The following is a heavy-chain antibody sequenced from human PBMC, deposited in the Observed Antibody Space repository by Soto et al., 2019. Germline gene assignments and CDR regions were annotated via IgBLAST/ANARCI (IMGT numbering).Heavy chain of an antibody. CDR1: GYTFTSYG. D-gene: IGHD3-10*01. V-gene: IGHV1-18*01. CDR3: ARDYYGSGSYYNPNDY. J-gene: IGHJ4*02. CDR2: ISAYNGNT. Sequence: ASVKVSCKASGYTFTSYGISWVRQAPGQGLEWMGWISAYNGNTNYAQKLQGRVTMTTDTSTSTAYMELRSLRSDDTAVYYCARDYYGSGSYYNPNDYWGQGTLVTVSS.